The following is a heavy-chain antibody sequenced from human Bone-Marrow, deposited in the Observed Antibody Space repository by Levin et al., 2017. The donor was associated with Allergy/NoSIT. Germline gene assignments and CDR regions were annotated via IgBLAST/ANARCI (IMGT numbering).Heavy chain of an antibody. CDR1: GFTFSDHY. J-gene: IGHJ4*02. V-gene: IGHV3-72*01. CDR2: TRNKANSYTT. CDR3: ARVIAAAGTRYFDY. D-gene: IGHD6-13*01. Sequence: GGSLRLSCAASGFTFSDHYMDWVRQAPGKGLEWVGRTRNKANSYTTEYAASVKGRFTISRDDSKNSLYLQMNSLKTEDTAVYYCARVIAAAGTRYFDYWGQGTLVTVSS.